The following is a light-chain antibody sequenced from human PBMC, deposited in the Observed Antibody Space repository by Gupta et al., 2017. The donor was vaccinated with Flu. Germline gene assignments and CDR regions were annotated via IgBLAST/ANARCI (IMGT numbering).Light chain of an antibody. Sequence: EIVLTQSPGTLSLSPGQRATLSCRASQSVSSNYLAWYHQTPGQAPRLLIYGASSRATGIPDMFSGSGSGTDFTLTISRLDPEDFAVYYCQQYGSAPLTFGGGTKVEIK. J-gene: IGKJ4*01. V-gene: IGKV3-20*01. CDR3: QQYGSAPLT. CDR1: QSVSSNY. CDR2: GAS.